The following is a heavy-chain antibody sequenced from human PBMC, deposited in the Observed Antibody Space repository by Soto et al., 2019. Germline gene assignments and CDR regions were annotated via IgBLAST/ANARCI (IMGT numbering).Heavy chain of an antibody. CDR2: VSQRWGT. V-gene: IGHV4-4*02. CDR1: GGPITYW. D-gene: IGHD1-1*01. Sequence: QVQLQESGPGLVSPSGTLSLTCAVSGGPITYWLSWVRQSPGKGLEWIGEVSQRWGTNYIPSLKSRVTISIDNSRNQIFLHLTSVTAADTAVYFCAKHVTDSGTRGYDSWGQGILVTVSS. J-gene: IGHJ5*02. CDR3: AKHVTDSGTRGYDS.